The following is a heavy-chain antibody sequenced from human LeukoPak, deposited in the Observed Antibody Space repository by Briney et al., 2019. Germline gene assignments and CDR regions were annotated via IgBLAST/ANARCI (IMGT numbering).Heavy chain of an antibody. D-gene: IGHD1-26*01. V-gene: IGHV4-59*01. CDR2: IYYSGST. CDR3: AREVAVRPTTYFDY. J-gene: IGHJ4*02. Sequence: PSETLSLTCTVSGDSISSYSWSWIRQPPGKGLEWIAYIYYSGSTNYNPSLKSRVTILVDTSKNQFSLKLTSVTAADTAVYYCAREVAVRPTTYFDYWGQGTLVTVSS. CDR1: GDSISSYS.